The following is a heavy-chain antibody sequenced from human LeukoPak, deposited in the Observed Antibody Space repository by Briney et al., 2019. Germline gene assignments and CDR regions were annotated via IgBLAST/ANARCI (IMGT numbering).Heavy chain of an antibody. Sequence: NASETLSLTCTVSGGSISSSSYYWGWIRQPPGKGLEWIGSIYYSGSTYYNPSLKSRVTISVDTSKNQFSLKLSSVTAADTAVYYCARVGFLGPYYMDVWGKGTTVTVSS. J-gene: IGHJ6*03. D-gene: IGHD3-16*01. CDR1: GGSISSSSYY. CDR2: IYYSGST. CDR3: ARVGFLGPYYMDV. V-gene: IGHV4-39*01.